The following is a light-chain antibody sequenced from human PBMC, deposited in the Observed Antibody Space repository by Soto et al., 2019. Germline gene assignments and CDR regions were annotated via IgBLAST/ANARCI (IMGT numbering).Light chain of an antibody. V-gene: IGLV2-8*01. CDR3: SLNEGNNKLV. Sequence: QSVLTQPPSATGSPGQSVTISCTGTRSDVGGYNCVSWYEQHTGKAPKLMIYEVSKRPSGVPDRFSGSKSGNTASLTVSGLQAEHEADYYLSLNEGNNKLVFRGGTKLTVL. J-gene: IGLJ2*01. CDR1: RSDVGGYNC. CDR2: EVS.